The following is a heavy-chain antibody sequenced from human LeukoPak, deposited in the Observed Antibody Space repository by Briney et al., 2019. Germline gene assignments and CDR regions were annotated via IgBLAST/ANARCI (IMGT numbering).Heavy chain of an antibody. Sequence: PSETLSLTCTVSGGSISSYYWSWIRQPPGKGLEWIGYIYYSGSTNYNPSLKSRVTISVDTSKNQSSLKLSSVTAADTAVYYCARHPDTGTTGFNYWGQGTLVTVSS. CDR1: GGSISSYY. J-gene: IGHJ4*02. CDR3: ARHPDTGTTGFNY. V-gene: IGHV4-59*08. D-gene: IGHD1-1*01. CDR2: IYYSGST.